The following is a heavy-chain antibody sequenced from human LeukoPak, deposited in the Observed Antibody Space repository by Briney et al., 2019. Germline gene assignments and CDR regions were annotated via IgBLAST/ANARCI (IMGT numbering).Heavy chain of an antibody. D-gene: IGHD6-19*01. CDR3: ALSSPSPTDSSGWFGVY. Sequence: GGSLRLSCAASGFSFSNYGMSWVRQAPGKGLEWVSGIGSSGATTYYADSVKGRFTVSRDNSKNRLYLQMNSLRAEDTAVYYCALSSPSPTDSSGWFGVYWGQGTLVTVSS. CDR2: IGSSGATT. J-gene: IGHJ4*02. CDR1: GFSFSNYG. V-gene: IGHV3-23*01.